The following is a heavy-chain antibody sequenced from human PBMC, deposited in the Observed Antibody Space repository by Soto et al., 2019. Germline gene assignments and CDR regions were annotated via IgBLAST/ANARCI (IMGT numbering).Heavy chain of an antibody. Sequence: QVQLQESGPGLVKPSETLSLTCTVSGGSISDYYWRWFRQAPGKGLDWIGYVYYSGSTNYNPSLQSRVTMSVDTSKYQFSLKLSSVTAADTAVYYCARQAIDWGQGTLVTVSS. V-gene: IGHV4-59*08. CDR3: ARQAID. CDR2: VYYSGST. J-gene: IGHJ4*02. CDR1: GGSISDYY.